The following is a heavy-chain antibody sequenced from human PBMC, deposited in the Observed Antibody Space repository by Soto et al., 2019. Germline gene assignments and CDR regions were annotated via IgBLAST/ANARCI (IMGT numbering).Heavy chain of an antibody. CDR1: GFSFSSAW. CDR2: MNEDGSER. Sequence: EVQLVESGGGLVQPGGSLRLSCAVSGFSFSSAWMTWIRQAPGKGLERVAIMNEDGSERYYVDSVKGRFTISRDNAKNPLFLQMNSLSVEDTAVFFCASDRAYRRFDYWGQRSLVTVSS. J-gene: IGHJ4*02. CDR3: ASDRAYRRFDY. V-gene: IGHV3-7*03.